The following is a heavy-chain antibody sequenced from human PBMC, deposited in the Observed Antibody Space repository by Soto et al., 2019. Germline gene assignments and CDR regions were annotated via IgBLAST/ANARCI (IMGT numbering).Heavy chain of an antibody. V-gene: IGHV3-30*19. CDR2: ISYDGSNK. CDR3: ARPFKSYGPYYYYGMDV. CDR1: GFTFSSYG. Sequence: GGSLRLSCAASGFTFSSYGMHWVRQAPGKGLEWVAVISYDGSNKYYADSVKGRFTISRDNSKSTLYLQMNSLRAEDTAVYYCARPFKSYGPYYYYGMDVWGQGTTVTVSS. J-gene: IGHJ6*02. D-gene: IGHD3-16*01.